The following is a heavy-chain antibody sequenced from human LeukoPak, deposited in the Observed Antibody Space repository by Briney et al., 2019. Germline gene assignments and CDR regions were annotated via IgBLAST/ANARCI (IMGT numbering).Heavy chain of an antibody. J-gene: IGHJ6*03. D-gene: IGHD4-17*01. CDR3: ARKNDYGASYYIDV. V-gene: IGHV4-31*03. CDR2: LSYSGTT. CDR1: SGSVSSGGFY. Sequence: SQTLSLTCTVSSGSVSSGGFYWNWIRQHPVKGLEWIGFLSYSGTTDYNPSLKSRVTMSVDTTRNQFSLRLSSVTAADTAMYYCARKNDYGASYYIDVWGRGTTVTVSS.